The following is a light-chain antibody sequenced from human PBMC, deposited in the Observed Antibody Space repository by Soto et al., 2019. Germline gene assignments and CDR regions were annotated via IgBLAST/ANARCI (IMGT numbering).Light chain of an antibody. J-gene: IGLJ1*01. CDR2: DVN. V-gene: IGLV2-14*03. Sequence: QSALTQPASVSGSPGQSITISCSGTSSDVGGYNFVSWYQQHPGKVRKLMIFDVNSRPSGVSDRFSGYKSGNPASLTISGLQAEDEGDYYGSSYTSSSTHVFGSGTKVTLL. CDR1: SSDVGGYNF. CDR3: SSYTSSSTHV.